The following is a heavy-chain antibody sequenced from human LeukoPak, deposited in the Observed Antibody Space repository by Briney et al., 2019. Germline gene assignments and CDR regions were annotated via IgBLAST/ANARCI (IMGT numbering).Heavy chain of an antibody. D-gene: IGHD3-22*01. CDR3: ARDRWGSSGYFTYFDS. J-gene: IGHJ4*02. V-gene: IGHV4-4*07. CDR1: GGSISSYY. Sequence: PSETLSLTCTVSGGSISSYYCSWIRQPAGKGLEWIGRIYTSGSTNYNPSLKSRVTMSVDTSKNQFSLKLSSVTAADTAVYYCARDRWGSSGYFTYFDSWGQGTLVTVSS. CDR2: IYTSGST.